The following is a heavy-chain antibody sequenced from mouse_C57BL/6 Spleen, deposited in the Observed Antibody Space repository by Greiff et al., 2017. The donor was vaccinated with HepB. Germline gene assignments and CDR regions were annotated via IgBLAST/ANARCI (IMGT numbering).Heavy chain of an antibody. V-gene: IGHV1-15*01. J-gene: IGHJ2*01. CDR1: GYTFTDYE. CDR3: TRGDAGVFDD. Sequence: QVQLKQSGAELVRPGASVTLSCKASGYTFTDYEMHWVKQTPVHGLEWIGAIDPETGGTAYNQKFKGKAILTADKSSSTAYMELRSLTSEDSAVYYCTRGDAGVFDDWGQGTTLTVSS. CDR2: IDPETGGT. D-gene: IGHD3-3*01.